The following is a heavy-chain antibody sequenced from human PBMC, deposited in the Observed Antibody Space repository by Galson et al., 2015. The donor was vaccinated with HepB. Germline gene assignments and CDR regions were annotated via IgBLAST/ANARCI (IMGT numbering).Heavy chain of an antibody. CDR1: GDSVSSNYAV. CDR3: AYGVDV. J-gene: IGHJ6*02. V-gene: IGHV6-1*01. Sequence: CAISGDSVSSNYAVWNWIRQSPSRGLEWLGRTYYRSKWIYDYAESVKSRITITPVTSKNLVSLQLHSVTPADAAVYYCAYGVDVWGQGTTVTVSS. CDR2: TYYRSKWIY.